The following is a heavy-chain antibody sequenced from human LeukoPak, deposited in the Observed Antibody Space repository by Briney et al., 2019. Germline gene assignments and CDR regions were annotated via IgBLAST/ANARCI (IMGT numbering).Heavy chain of an antibody. CDR2: TNPFNGNT. CDR3: ARARYCSSTSCYWWFDP. D-gene: IGHD2-2*01. CDR1: GYTFANYG. J-gene: IGHJ5*02. V-gene: IGHV1-18*01. Sequence: ASVKVSCKASGYTFANYGIGWVRQAPGQGLEWMGWTNPFNGNTNNAQNFQGRVTVTTDTSTSTAYMELRSLRSDDTAVYYCARARYCSSTSCYWWFDPWGQGTLVTVSS.